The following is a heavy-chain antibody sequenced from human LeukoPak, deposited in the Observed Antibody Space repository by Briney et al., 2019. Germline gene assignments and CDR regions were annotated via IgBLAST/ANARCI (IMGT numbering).Heavy chain of an antibody. Sequence: SETLSLTCSVSGGSISSSAYYWAWIRQPPGKGLEWIGSIHSSGSAYYNPSLNSRITILLDTSKNQLSLKLISMTAADTAVYYCASVRSVSNWFGPWGLGTLVTVSS. D-gene: IGHD3-3*01. V-gene: IGHV4-39*01. J-gene: IGHJ5*02. CDR2: IHSSGSA. CDR3: ASVRSVSNWFGP. CDR1: GGSISSSAYY.